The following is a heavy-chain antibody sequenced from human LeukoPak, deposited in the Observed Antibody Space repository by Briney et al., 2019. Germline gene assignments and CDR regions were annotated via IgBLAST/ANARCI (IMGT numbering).Heavy chain of an antibody. J-gene: IGHJ4*02. CDR1: GFTFSKYW. CDR3: ATKQWLAPPPDS. Sequence: GGSLRLSCAASGFTFSKYWMLWVRQAPGKGLESVSRINTDGTVTTYADSVKCRFTVSRDNADNTMFLQMNSVRDEDTAVYYCATKQWLAPPPDSWGQGTPVTVSS. D-gene: IGHD6-19*01. CDR2: INTDGTVT. V-gene: IGHV3-74*01.